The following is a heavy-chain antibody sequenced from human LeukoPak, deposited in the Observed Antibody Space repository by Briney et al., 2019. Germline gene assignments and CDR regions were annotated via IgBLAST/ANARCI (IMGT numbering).Heavy chain of an antibody. CDR1: GYSFTSYW. J-gene: IGHJ4*02. CDR3: ARLSDGGNSFGTFDY. V-gene: IGHV5-51*01. CDR2: IYPGDSDT. D-gene: IGHD2-21*02. Sequence: GESLKISCKGSGYSFTSYWIGWVRQMPGKGLEWMGIIYPGDSDTRYSPSFQGQVTISADKSISTAYLQWSSLKASDTAMYYCARLSDGGNSFGTFDYWGQGTLVTVSS.